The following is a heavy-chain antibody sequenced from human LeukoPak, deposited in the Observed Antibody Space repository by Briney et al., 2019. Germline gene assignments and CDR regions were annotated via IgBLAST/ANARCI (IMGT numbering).Heavy chain of an antibody. D-gene: IGHD7-27*01. CDR2: IYYSGST. J-gene: IGHJ4*02. Sequence: KPSETLSLTCTVSGGSISSYYWSWIRQPPGKGLEWIGYIYYSGSTNYNPSLKSRVTISVATSKNQFSLKLSSVTAADTAVYYCARDLEGLGLFDYWGQGTLVTVSS. CDR3: ARDLEGLGLFDY. V-gene: IGHV4-59*01. CDR1: GGSISSYY.